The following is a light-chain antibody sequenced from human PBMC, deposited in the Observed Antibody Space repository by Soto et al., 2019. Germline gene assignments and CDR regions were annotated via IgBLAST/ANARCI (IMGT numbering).Light chain of an antibody. CDR1: SSDVGAYNY. Sequence: HSALTRPASVSGAPGESITISYTGTSSDVGAYNYVSWYQHHPGKVPQLMIYDVSNRPSGVSNRFSGSKSGNTASLTISGLQAEDEADYYCSSYTSSNTYVFGTGTKVTVL. CDR2: DVS. V-gene: IGLV2-14*03. CDR3: SSYTSSNTYV. J-gene: IGLJ1*01.